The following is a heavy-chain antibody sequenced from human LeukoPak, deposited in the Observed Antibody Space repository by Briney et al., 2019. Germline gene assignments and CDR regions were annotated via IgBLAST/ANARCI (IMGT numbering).Heavy chain of an antibody. CDR3: AKETGASYDYPLDY. V-gene: IGHV3-23*01. D-gene: IGHD5-18*01. CDR2: ISGSGAYT. CDR1: GFNFNTYT. J-gene: IGHJ4*02. Sequence: PGGSLRLSCAASGFNFNTYTMTWVRQAPGKGLEWVSTISGSGAYTFYADSVKGRFTISRDNPKNTVYLQMKSLRDEDTAVYYCAKETGASYDYPLDYWGEGTLVTVSS.